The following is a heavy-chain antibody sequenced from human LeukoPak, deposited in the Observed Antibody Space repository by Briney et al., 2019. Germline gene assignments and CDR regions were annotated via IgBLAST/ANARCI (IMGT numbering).Heavy chain of an antibody. D-gene: IGHD2-21*02. J-gene: IGHJ5*02. V-gene: IGHV4-59*05. CDR2: IYYSGST. Sequence: SETLSLTCTVSGGSISNYWSWIRQPPGKGLEWIGSIYYSGSTYYNPSLKSRVTISVDTSKNQFSLKLSSVTAADTAVYYCATGLAYCGGDCYPGWFDPWGQGTLVTVSS. CDR1: GGSISNY. CDR3: ATGLAYCGGDCYPGWFDP.